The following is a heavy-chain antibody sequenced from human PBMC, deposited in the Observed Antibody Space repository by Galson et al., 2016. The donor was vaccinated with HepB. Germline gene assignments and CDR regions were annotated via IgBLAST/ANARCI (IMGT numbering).Heavy chain of an antibody. CDR2: INYRGSNT. Sequence: SLRLSCAASGFTFRSYDMSWVRQAPGKGLEWVSGINYRGSNTYYADSVKGRFTISRDNSKNTLYLQMKSLRVEDSAVYYCVKGKRYSDSGSYYVDYWGQGTLVTVSS. D-gene: IGHD3-10*01. CDR3: VKGKRYSDSGSYYVDY. V-gene: IGHV3-23*01. J-gene: IGHJ4*02. CDR1: GFTFRSYD.